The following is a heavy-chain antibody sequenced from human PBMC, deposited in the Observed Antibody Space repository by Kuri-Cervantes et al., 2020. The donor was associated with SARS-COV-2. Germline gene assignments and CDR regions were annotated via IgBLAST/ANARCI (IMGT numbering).Heavy chain of an antibody. Sequence: SVKVSCKASGFTFTSSAVQWVRQARGQRLEWIGWIVVGSGNTNYAQKFQERVTITRDMSTSTAYMELSSLRSEDTAVYYCARDVKGYNSGWYSWYFDLWGRGALVTVSS. V-gene: IGHV1-58*01. CDR1: GFTFTSSA. CDR2: IVVGSGNT. D-gene: IGHD6-19*01. CDR3: ARDVKGYNSGWYSWYFDL. J-gene: IGHJ2*01.